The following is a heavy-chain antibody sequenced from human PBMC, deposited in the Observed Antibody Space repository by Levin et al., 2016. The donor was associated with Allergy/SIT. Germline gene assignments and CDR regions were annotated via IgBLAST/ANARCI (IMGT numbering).Heavy chain of an antibody. Sequence: ASVKVSCKASGYTFTSYDINWVRQATGQGLEWMGWMNPNSGNTGYAQKFQGRVTMTRNTSISTAYMELSSLRSEDTAVYYCARGLRIAVAGTLPRYWGQGTLVTVSS. CDR3: ARGLRIAVAGTLPRY. CDR2: MNPNSGNT. V-gene: IGHV1-8*01. CDR1: GYTFTSYD. J-gene: IGHJ4*02. D-gene: IGHD6-19*01.